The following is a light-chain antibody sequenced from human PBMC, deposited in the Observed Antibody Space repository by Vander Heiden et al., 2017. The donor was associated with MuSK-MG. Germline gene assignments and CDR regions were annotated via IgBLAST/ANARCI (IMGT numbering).Light chain of an antibody. CDR2: DVT. CDR3: SSFTRSETYV. CDR1: SSDVGGYKY. J-gene: IGLJ1*01. Sequence: QSALTQPASVSGSPGQSITISCTGTSSDVGGYKYVCWYQQHPGKAPKRRMYDVTKRPSGVSDRVSGPKSGNKESLTISGLQAEDEADDYCSSFTRSETYVFGTGTKVTVL. V-gene: IGLV2-14*03.